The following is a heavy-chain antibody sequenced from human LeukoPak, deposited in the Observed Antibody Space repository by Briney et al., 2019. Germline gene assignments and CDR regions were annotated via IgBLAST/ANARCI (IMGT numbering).Heavy chain of an antibody. D-gene: IGHD1-26*01. CDR3: ARDKIVGATFFDY. CDR2: IKQDGSEK. V-gene: IGHV3-7*01. J-gene: IGHJ4*02. Sequence: GGSLRLSCAASGFTFKTYWMSWVRQAPGKGLEGVANIKQDGSEKYYVDSVEGRFTISRDNAKNSLYLQMDSLRAEDTAVYYCARDKIVGATFFDYWGQGTLVTVSS. CDR1: GFTFKTYW.